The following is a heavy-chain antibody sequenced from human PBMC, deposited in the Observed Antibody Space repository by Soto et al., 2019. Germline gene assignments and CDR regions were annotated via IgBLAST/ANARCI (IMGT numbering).Heavy chain of an antibody. CDR1: GFTFSTYG. J-gene: IGHJ4*02. V-gene: IGHV3-30*18. CDR2: ISSDGKSE. D-gene: IGHD3-10*01. CDR3: AKQRADYGSGADTFYFDS. Sequence: QVQLVESGGGVVQPGRSLRLSCAASGFTFSTYGMHWVRQPPGKGPEWVAVISSDGKSEHYADPVKGRFSISRDNSKNTLSLQMDSLRVEDTAVYYCAKQRADYGSGADTFYFDSWGQGALVTVSS.